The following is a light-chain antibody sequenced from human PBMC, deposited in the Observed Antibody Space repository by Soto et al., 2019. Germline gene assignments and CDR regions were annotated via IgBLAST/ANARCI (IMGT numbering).Light chain of an antibody. J-gene: IGKJ5*01. CDR2: GAS. V-gene: IGKV3-11*01. CDR3: QQRSNWPT. Sequence: EIVMTQSPATLSVSPGARATLSVRASQSITTNLVWYQQKAGQAPRLLIYGASTRATGIPARFSGSGSGTDFTLTISSLEPEDFAVYYCQQRSNWPTFGQGTRLEIK. CDR1: QSITTN.